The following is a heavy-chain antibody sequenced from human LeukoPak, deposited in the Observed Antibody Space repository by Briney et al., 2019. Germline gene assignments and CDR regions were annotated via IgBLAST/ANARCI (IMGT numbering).Heavy chain of an antibody. V-gene: IGHV1-2*02. CDR3: ARTVAGSSSWHSFDY. J-gene: IGHJ4*02. CDR1: GYTFTGYY. D-gene: IGHD6-13*01. CDR2: INPNSGGT. Sequence: ASVKVSCKASGYTFTGYYMHWVRQAPGQGREWMGWINPNSGGTNYAQKFQGRVTMTRDTSISTAYMELSRLRSDDTAVYYCARTVAGSSSWHSFDYWGQGTLVTVSS.